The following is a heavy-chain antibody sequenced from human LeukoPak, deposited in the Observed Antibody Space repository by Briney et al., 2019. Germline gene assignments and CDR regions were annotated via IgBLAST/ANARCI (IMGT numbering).Heavy chain of an antibody. CDR2: ISGSGGST. Sequence: GGSLRLSCAASGFTFNNYAMNWVRQAPGKGLEWVAAISGSGGSTYYADSVKGRFSISRDNSKNTLYLQMNSLRAEDTAVYYCAKGPSSSWSNWFDPWGQGTLVTVSS. J-gene: IGHJ5*02. CDR1: GFTFNNYA. D-gene: IGHD6-13*01. CDR3: AKGPSSSWSNWFDP. V-gene: IGHV3-23*01.